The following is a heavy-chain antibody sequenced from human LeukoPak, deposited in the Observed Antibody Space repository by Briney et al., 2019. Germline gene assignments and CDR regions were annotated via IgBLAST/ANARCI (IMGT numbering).Heavy chain of an antibody. CDR3: ARVRRTYYYYMDV. CDR2: IYYSGST. Sequence: KASETLSLTCTVSGGSISSYYWSWIRQPPGKGLEWIGYIYYSGSTNYNPSLKSRVTISLDTSKNQFSLKLSSVTAADTAVYYCARVRRTYYYYMDVWGKGTTVTVSS. V-gene: IGHV4-59*08. J-gene: IGHJ6*03. CDR1: GGSISSYY.